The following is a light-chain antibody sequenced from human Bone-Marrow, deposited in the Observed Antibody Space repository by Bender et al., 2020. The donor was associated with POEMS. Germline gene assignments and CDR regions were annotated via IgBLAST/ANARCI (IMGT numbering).Light chain of an antibody. V-gene: IGLV2-14*01. Sequence: QSALTQPASVSGSPGQSITISCTGTSSDVGGYNYVSWYQQHPGKAPKLMIYEVSNRPSGVSNRFSGSKSGNTASLTISGLQAEDEADYYCSAFANGNTVVFGGGTKLTVL. J-gene: IGLJ2*01. CDR1: SSDVGGYNY. CDR3: SAFANGNTVV. CDR2: EVS.